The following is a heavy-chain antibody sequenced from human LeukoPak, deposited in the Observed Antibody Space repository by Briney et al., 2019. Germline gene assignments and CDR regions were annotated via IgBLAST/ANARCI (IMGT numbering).Heavy chain of an antibody. J-gene: IGHJ6*03. V-gene: IGHV1-18*01. CDR2: ISAYNGNT. CDR1: GYTFTSYG. Sequence: GASVKVSCKASGYTFTSYGISWVRQAPGQGLEWMGWISAYNGNTNYAQKLQGRVTMTTDTSTSTAYMELRSLRSDDTAVYYCARVTAGGSAYYYYYYYMDVWGKGTTVTVSS. D-gene: IGHD3-10*01. CDR3: ARVTAGGSAYYYYYYYMDV.